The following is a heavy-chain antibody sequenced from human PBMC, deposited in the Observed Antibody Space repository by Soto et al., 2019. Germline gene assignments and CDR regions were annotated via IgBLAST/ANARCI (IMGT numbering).Heavy chain of an antibody. D-gene: IGHD3-10*01. V-gene: IGHV4-34*01. J-gene: IGHJ5*02. Sequence: PSGTLSLTCAVYCGSFSGYYWSWIRRPPGKGLEWIGEINHSGSTNYNPYLKSRVTISVDTSKNQFSLKLSSVTAADTAVYYCARWGATMVRGVMWDTWLDPWGQGTL. CDR2: INHSGST. CDR3: ARWGATMVRGVMWDTWLDP. CDR1: CGSFSGYY.